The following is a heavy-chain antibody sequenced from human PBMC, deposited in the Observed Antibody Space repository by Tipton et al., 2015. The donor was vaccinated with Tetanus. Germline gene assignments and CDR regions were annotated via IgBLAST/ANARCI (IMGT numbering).Heavy chain of an antibody. CDR1: GFTFSNYW. CDR3: ARAGRGGYNMDG. CDR2: INSDASST. J-gene: IGHJ4*02. D-gene: IGHD5-24*01. V-gene: IGHV3-74*01. Sequence: SLRLSCAASGFTFSNYWMHWVRQAPGKGLVWVSRINSDASSTTYADSVKGRFTISRDNAKNTLFLRMNSLRAEDTAVHYWARAGRGGYNMDGGGQGSLVAVSS.